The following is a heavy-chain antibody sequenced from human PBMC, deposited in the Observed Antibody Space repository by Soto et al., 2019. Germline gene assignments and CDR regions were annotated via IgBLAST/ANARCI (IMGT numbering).Heavy chain of an antibody. CDR1: GFTFSSYG. V-gene: IGHV3-33*01. CDR3: AREEGSTSSYDYGMDV. J-gene: IGHJ6*02. D-gene: IGHD2-2*01. Sequence: QVQLVESGGGVVQPGRSLRLSCAASGFTFSSYGMHWVRQAPGKGLEWVAVIWYDGSNKYYADSVKGRFTISRDNSKNTLYLQMNSLRAEDTAVYYCAREEGSTSSYDYGMDVWGQGTTVTVSS. CDR2: IWYDGSNK.